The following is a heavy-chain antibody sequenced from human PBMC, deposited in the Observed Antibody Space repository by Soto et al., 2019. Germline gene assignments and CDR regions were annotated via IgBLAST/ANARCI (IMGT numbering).Heavy chain of an antibody. Sequence: GGSLRLSCAASGFTFSSYGMHWVRQAPGKGLEWVAVIWYDGSNKYYADSVKGRFTISRDNSKNTLYLQMNSLRAEDTAVYYCARDPGPGGSGSYNNWGQGTLVTVSS. V-gene: IGHV3-33*01. D-gene: IGHD3-10*01. CDR2: IWYDGSNK. J-gene: IGHJ4*02. CDR1: GFTFSSYG. CDR3: ARDPGPGGSGSYNN.